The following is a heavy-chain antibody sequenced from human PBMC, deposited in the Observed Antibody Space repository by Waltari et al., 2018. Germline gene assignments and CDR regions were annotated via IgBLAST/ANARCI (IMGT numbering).Heavy chain of an antibody. J-gene: IGHJ6*03. CDR3: ARDLAAAGWYYYMDV. CDR1: GFTFSSYA. V-gene: IGHV3-30-3*01. Sequence: QVQLVESGGGVVQPGRSLRLSCAASGFTFSSYAMHWVRQAPGKGREWVAVISYDGSNKYYADSVKGRFTISRDNSKNTLYLQMNSLRAEDTAVYYCARDLAAAGWYYYMDVWGKGTTVTISS. CDR2: ISYDGSNK. D-gene: IGHD6-13*01.